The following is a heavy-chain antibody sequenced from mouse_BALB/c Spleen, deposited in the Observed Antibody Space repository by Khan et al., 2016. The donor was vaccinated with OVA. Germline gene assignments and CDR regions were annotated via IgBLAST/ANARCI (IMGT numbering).Heavy chain of an antibody. D-gene: IGHD1-3*01. Sequence: QVQLKESGPGLVAPSQSLSITCSVSGFSLTSYCVHWVRQPPGKGLEWLGVIWSGGSTYYNSALMSRLSISKDNSKSQAFVKMNGLQTDDTAMSYCARLEDIWGQGTTLTVSS. J-gene: IGHJ2*01. CDR3: ARLEDI. CDR2: IWSGGST. V-gene: IGHV2-9*02. CDR1: GFSLTSYC.